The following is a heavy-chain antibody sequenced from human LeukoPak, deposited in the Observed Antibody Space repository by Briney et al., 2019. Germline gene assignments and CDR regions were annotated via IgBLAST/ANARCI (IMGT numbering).Heavy chain of an antibody. CDR3: ARGGDIAVAAIYYYYYMDV. J-gene: IGHJ6*03. D-gene: IGHD6-19*01. V-gene: IGHV4-59*12. CDR1: GGSISSYY. CDR2: IYYSGST. Sequence: SETLPLTCTVSGGSISSYYWSWIRQPPGKGLEWIGYIYYSGSTYYNPSLKSRVTMSVDTSKNQFSLKLSSVTAADTAVYYCARGGDIAVAAIYYYYYMDVWGKGTTVTISS.